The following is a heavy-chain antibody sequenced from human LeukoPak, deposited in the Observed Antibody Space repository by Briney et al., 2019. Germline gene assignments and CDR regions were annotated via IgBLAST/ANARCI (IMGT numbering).Heavy chain of an antibody. CDR3: AKQARYSNFWSGYLYYFDY. CDR1: GFTFNNYA. J-gene: IGHJ4*02. D-gene: IGHD3-3*01. CDR2: FVGGDTT. Sequence: PGGSLRLSCAASGFTFNNYAASWVRQAPGKGLEWVSAFVGGDTTYHADSVKGRFTISRDNSRNTLYLQMNTLRAEDTAVYYCAKQARYSNFWSGYLYYFDYWGQGTLVTVSS. V-gene: IGHV3-23*01.